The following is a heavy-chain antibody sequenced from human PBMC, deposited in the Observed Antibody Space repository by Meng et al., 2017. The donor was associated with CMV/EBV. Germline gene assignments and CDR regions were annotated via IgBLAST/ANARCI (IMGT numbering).Heavy chain of an antibody. Sequence: ASVKVSCKASGYTFTGYYMHWVRQAPGQGLEWMGWINPNSGGTNYAQKCQGRVTMTRDTSISTAYMELSRLRSDDTAVYYCARGNLRREQQLGYWGQGTLVTVSS. V-gene: IGHV1-2*02. J-gene: IGHJ4*02. CDR1: GYTFTGYY. CDR2: INPNSGGT. D-gene: IGHD6-13*01. CDR3: ARGNLRREQQLGY.